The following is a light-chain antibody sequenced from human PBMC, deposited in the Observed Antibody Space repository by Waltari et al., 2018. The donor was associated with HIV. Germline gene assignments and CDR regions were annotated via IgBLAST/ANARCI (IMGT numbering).Light chain of an antibody. V-gene: IGLV2-23*01. CDR1: RSHVGAYNL. CDR3: CSYAGRNTYV. CDR2: QDT. Sequence: QSVLTQPASVSDSPGHSITISCRGPRSHVGAYNLFSLYRQNPGKAPQVIIFQDTKRPSGISDRFSGSKSGKTASLTISGLRLEDQGNYYCCSYAGRNTYVFGSGTEVSVL. J-gene: IGLJ1*01.